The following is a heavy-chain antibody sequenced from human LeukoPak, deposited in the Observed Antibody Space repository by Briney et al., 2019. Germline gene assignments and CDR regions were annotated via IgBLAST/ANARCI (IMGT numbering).Heavy chain of an antibody. V-gene: IGHV3-43*02. J-gene: IGHJ4*02. D-gene: IGHD1-26*01. CDR2: FSGDGHST. Sequence: GGSLRLSCAASGFIFDDYAMHWVRQAPGKGLEWISLFSGDGHSTYYADSVKGRFTISRDNSKNSLYLQMNSLRTEDTALYYCAKDRSYSGRSNAGGFDYWGQGTLVTVSS. CDR3: AKDRSYSGRSNAGGFDY. CDR1: GFIFDDYA.